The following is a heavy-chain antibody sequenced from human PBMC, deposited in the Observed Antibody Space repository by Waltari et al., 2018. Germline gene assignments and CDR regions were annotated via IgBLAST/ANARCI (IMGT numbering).Heavy chain of an antibody. D-gene: IGHD3-10*01. CDR2: IKPDASDK. CDR1: GCDFNSHW. J-gene: IGHJ4*02. V-gene: IGHV3-7*01. Sequence: EVQVVESGGGSVQPGGSLRLSCAASGCDFNSHWMSWVRQDRGKGLEWVANIKPDASDKYYVDSVKGRFTISRDNAKNSLYLQMNSLRAEDTAIYYCARNKLRLDYWGPGTLVTVSS. CDR3: ARNKLRLDY.